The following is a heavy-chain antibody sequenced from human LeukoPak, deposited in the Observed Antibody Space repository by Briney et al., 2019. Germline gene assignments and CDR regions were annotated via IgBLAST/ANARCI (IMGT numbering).Heavy chain of an antibody. V-gene: IGHV1-69*13. CDR2: IIPIFGTA. D-gene: IGHD4-23*01. CDR3: ARVDYGGNFDY. CDR1: GGTFSSYA. J-gene: IGHJ4*02. Sequence: GASVKVSCKASGGTFSSYAISWVRQAPGQGLEWMGGIIPIFGTADYAQKFQGRVTITADESTSTAYMELSSLRSEDTAVYYCARVDYGGNFDYWGQGTLVTVSS.